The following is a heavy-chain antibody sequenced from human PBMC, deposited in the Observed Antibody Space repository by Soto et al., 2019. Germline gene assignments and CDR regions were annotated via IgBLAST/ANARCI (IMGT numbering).Heavy chain of an antibody. V-gene: IGHV4-34*01. CDR3: ARVVVVPAAMLSGRPGHFDY. CDR1: GGSFSGYY. CDR2: INHSGST. J-gene: IGHJ4*02. Sequence: SETLSLTCAVYGGSFSGYYWSWIRQPPGKGLEWIGEINHSGSTNYNPSLKSRVTISVDTSKNQFSLKLSSVTAADTAVYYCARVVVVPAAMLSGRPGHFDYWGQGTLVNVSS. D-gene: IGHD2-2*01.